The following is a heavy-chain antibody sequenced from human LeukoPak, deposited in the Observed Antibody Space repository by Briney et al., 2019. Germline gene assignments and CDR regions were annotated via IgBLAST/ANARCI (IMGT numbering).Heavy chain of an antibody. CDR1: GFTFSSYW. CDR2: ISYDGSNK. J-gene: IGHJ6*02. D-gene: IGHD1-26*01. CDR3: AKDGPVEYSGSYYPYGMDV. V-gene: IGHV3-30*18. Sequence: GGSLRLSCAASGFTFSSYWMSWVRQAPGKGLEWVAVISYDGSNKYYADSVKGRFTISRDNSKNTLYLQMNSLRAEDTAVYYCAKDGPVEYSGSYYPYGMDVWGQGTTVTVSS.